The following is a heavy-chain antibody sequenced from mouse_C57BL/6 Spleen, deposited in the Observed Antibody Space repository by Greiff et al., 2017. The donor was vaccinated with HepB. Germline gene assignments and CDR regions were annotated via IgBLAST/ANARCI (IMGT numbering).Heavy chain of an antibody. Sequence: EVQLQQSGPELVKPGASVKISCKASGYTFTDYYMNWVKQSHGKSLEWIGDINPNNGGTSYNQKFKGKATLTVDKSSSTAYMELRSLTSEDSAVYYCARYGGDVYYGSSSDYWGQGTTLTVSS. V-gene: IGHV1-26*01. CDR2: INPNNGGT. CDR3: ARYGGDVYYGSSSDY. J-gene: IGHJ2*01. D-gene: IGHD1-1*01. CDR1: GYTFTDYY.